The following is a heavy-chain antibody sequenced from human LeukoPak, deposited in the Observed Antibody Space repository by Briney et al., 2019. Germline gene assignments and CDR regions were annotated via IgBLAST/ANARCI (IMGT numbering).Heavy chain of an antibody. CDR1: GFTFISYA. V-gene: IGHV3-23*01. CDR3: AKVGIDGSGPFDH. D-gene: IGHD3-10*01. J-gene: IGHJ4*02. Sequence: GGSLRLSCAASGFTFISYAIHWVRQAPGKGLEWVSAISGRGRGGSTNYADSVKGRFTISRDNSKNTLYLQMNSLRAEDTAVYYCAKVGIDGSGPFDHWGQGTLVTVSS. CDR2: ISGRGRGGST.